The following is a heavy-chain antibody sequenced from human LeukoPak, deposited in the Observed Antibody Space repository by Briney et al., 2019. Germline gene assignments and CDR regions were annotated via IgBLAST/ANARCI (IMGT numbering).Heavy chain of an antibody. D-gene: IGHD3-22*01. CDR1: GFTFSSYA. Sequence: GGSLRLSCAASGFTFSSYAMHWVRQAPGKGLVWVSRINSDGSSTSYADSVKGRFTISRDNAKNTLYLQMNSLRAEDTAVYYCARDPAYYYDSSGYYDWGQGTLVTVSS. V-gene: IGHV3-74*01. CDR2: INSDGSST. J-gene: IGHJ4*02. CDR3: ARDPAYYYDSSGYYD.